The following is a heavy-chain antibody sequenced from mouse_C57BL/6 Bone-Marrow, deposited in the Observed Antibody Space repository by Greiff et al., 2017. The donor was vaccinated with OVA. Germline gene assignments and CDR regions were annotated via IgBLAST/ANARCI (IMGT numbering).Heavy chain of an antibody. CDR3: ASSGYDYFDY. CDR1: GYTFTSYW. V-gene: IGHV1-64*01. Sequence: QVQLKQPGAELVKPGASVKLSCKASGYTFTSYWMHWVKQRPGQGLEWIGMIHPNSGSTNYNEKFKSKATLTVDKSSSTAYMQLSSLTSEDSAVYYCASSGYDYFDYWGQGTTLTVSS. D-gene: IGHD3-2*02. CDR2: IHPNSGST. J-gene: IGHJ2*01.